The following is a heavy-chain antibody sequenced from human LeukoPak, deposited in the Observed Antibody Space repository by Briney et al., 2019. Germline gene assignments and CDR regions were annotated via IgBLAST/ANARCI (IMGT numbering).Heavy chain of an antibody. Sequence: HRASVKVSCKASGGTFSSYAMRWVRQAPGQRLEWMGWINAGNGNTKYSQKFQGRVTITRDTSASTAYMELSSLRSEGTAVYYCARTSYGLPVLVYGMDVWGQGTTVTVSS. J-gene: IGHJ6*02. CDR2: INAGNGNT. V-gene: IGHV1-3*01. CDR3: ARTSYGLPVLVYGMDV. D-gene: IGHD5-18*01. CDR1: GGTFSSYA.